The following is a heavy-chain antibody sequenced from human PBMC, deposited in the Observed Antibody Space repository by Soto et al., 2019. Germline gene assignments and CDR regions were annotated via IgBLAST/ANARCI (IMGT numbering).Heavy chain of an antibody. CDR3: ARTDYYYYGMDV. Sequence: ASVKVSCKASGYTFTSYAMHWVRQAPGQRLEWMGWINAGNGNTKYSQKIQGRVTITRDTSASTAYMELSSLRSEDTAVYYCARTDYYYYGMDVWGQGTTVTVSS. V-gene: IGHV1-3*01. CDR2: INAGNGNT. CDR1: GYTFTSYA. J-gene: IGHJ6*02.